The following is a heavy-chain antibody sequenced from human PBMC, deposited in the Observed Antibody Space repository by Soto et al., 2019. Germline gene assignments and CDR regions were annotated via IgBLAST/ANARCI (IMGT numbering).Heavy chain of an antibody. V-gene: IGHV3-23*01. J-gene: IGHJ4*02. CDR2: ISGSGGST. CDR3: AKDLVSVWYNWNLGVPSDY. CDR1: GFTFSSYA. D-gene: IGHD1-20*01. Sequence: PGGSLRLSCAASGFTFSSYAMSWVRQAPGKGLEWVSAISGSGGSTYYADSVKGRFTISRDNSKNTLYLQMNSLRAEDTAVYYCAKDLVSVWYNWNLGVPSDYWGQGTLVTVSS.